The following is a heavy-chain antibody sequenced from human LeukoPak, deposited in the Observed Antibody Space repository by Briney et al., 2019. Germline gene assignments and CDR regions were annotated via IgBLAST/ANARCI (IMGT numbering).Heavy chain of an antibody. J-gene: IGHJ6*02. CDR2: ISGSGGST. CDR3: ASHEELEHCSSTSCYEGMDV. Sequence: GGSLRLSCAASGFTFSSYAMSWVRQAPGKGLEWVSAISGSGGSTYYADSVKGRFTISRDNSKNTLYLQMNSLRAEDTAVYYCASHEELEHCSSTSCYEGMDVWGQGTTVTVSS. D-gene: IGHD2-2*01. V-gene: IGHV3-23*01. CDR1: GFTFSSYA.